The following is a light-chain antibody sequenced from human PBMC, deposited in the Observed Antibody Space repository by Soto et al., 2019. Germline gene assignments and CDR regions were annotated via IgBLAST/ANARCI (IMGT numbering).Light chain of an antibody. CDR2: GAS. CDR3: QQRSSWPLT. V-gene: IGKV3-11*01. Sequence: EIVMTQSPATLSVSPGERATLSCRASQSVSANLAWYHHKPGQAPWLLIYGASTRATGIPARFSGSGTGTDFTLTINSLEPEDFALYYCQQRSSWPLTFGGGTKVDI. CDR1: QSVSAN. J-gene: IGKJ4*01.